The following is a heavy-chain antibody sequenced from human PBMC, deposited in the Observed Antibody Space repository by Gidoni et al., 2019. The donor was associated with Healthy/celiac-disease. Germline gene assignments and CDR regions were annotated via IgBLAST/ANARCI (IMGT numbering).Heavy chain of an antibody. CDR2: IYYSGST. D-gene: IGHD2-8*01. Sequence: QVQLHESGPGLVKPSETLSLTCTVHGGTTSRYYWGWIRQPPGKGLGWIGYIYYSGSTNYHPSLKSRVTISVDTSKNQFSLKLSSVTAADTAVYYCARHHRTLYGNWFDPWGQGTLVTVSS. V-gene: IGHV4-59*08. CDR3: ARHHRTLYGNWFDP. CDR1: GGTTSRYY. J-gene: IGHJ5*02.